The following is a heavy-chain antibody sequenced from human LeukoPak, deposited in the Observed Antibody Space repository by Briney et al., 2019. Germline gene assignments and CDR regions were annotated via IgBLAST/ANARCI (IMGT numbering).Heavy chain of an antibody. Sequence: PSETLSLTCTVSGGSISSSSYYWGWIRQPPGKGLEWIGSIYYSGSTYYNPSLKSRVTITVDTSKNQFSLKLSSVTASDTAVYYCARHGSGSYYKAVDYWGQGTLVTVSS. D-gene: IGHD3-10*01. CDR1: GGSISSSSYY. CDR3: ARHGSGSYYKAVDY. J-gene: IGHJ4*02. CDR2: IYYSGST. V-gene: IGHV4-39*01.